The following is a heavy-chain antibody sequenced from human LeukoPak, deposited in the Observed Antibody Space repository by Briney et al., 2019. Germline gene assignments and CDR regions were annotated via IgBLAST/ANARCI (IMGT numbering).Heavy chain of an antibody. J-gene: IGHJ4*02. V-gene: IGHV3-23*01. CDR3: AKDSHSSSWTPIDY. CDR1: GFTFSSYA. Sequence: GGSLRLSCAASGFTFSSYAMSWVRQAPGKGLEWVSAISGSGGSTYYADSVKGRFTISRDNSKNTLYLQMNSLRAEDTAVYYCAKDSHSSSWTPIDYWGQGTLVTVPS. CDR2: ISGSGGST. D-gene: IGHD6-13*01.